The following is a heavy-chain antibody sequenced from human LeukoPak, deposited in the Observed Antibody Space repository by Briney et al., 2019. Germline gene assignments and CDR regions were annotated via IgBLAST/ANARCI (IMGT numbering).Heavy chain of an antibody. D-gene: IGHD4-11*01. CDR1: GGSISRDY. CDR3: ARGPRTVTTFDY. J-gene: IGHJ4*02. Sequence: SETLSLTCTVSGGSISRDYWSWIRQPPGKGLEWIGYIYYTGSTNYNPSLKSRVTISVDTSKNQFSLKLSSVTAADTAVYYCARGPRTVTTFDYWGQGTLVTVSS. V-gene: IGHV4-59*01. CDR2: IYYTGST.